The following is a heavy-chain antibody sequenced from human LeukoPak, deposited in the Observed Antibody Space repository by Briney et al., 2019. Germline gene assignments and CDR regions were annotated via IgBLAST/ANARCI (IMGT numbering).Heavy chain of an antibody. CDR1: GFTFSNYW. Sequence: GGSLRLSCVASGFTFSNYWMNWVRQAPGKGLEWVSYISSSGSTIYYADSVKGRFTISRDNAKNSLYLQMNSLRAEDTAVYYCARTYGSGSLDYGGQGTLVPVSS. V-gene: IGHV3-48*04. CDR2: ISSSGSTI. CDR3: ARTYGSGSLDY. J-gene: IGHJ4*02. D-gene: IGHD2-15*01.